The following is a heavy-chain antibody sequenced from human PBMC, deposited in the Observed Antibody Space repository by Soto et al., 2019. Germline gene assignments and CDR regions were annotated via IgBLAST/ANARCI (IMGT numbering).Heavy chain of an antibody. J-gene: IGHJ4*02. Sequence: QVQLVQSGAEVKKPGASVKVSCKASGYTFTSYYMHWVRQAPGQGLEWMGIINPSGGSTSYAQKFQGRVTMTRDTSTSTVYMELSSLISEDTAVYYCARDLSDDDFWSGYGLGHFDYWGQGTLVTVSS. CDR3: ARDLSDDDFWSGYGLGHFDY. CDR2: INPSGGST. CDR1: GYTFTSYY. V-gene: IGHV1-46*01. D-gene: IGHD3-3*01.